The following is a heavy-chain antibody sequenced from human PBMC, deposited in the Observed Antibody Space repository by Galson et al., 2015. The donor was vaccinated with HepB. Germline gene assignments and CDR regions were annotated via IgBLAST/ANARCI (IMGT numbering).Heavy chain of an antibody. CDR3: ARGDHGNPAPSLHYYYYYYMDV. Sequence: SVKVSCKASGYTFTSYDINWVRQATGQGLEWMGWMNPNSGNTGYAQKFQGRVTMTRNTSISTAYMELSSLRSEDTAVYYCARGDHGNPAPSLHYYYYYYMDVWGKGTTVTVSS. D-gene: IGHD1-14*01. CDR1: GYTFTSYD. V-gene: IGHV1-8*01. J-gene: IGHJ6*03. CDR2: MNPNSGNT.